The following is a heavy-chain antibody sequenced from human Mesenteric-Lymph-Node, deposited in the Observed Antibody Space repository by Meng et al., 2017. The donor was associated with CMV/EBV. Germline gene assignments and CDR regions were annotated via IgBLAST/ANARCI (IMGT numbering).Heavy chain of an antibody. Sequence: GGSLRLSCTASGFTFGDYAMSWVRQAPGKGLEWVGFIRSKAYGGTTEYAASVKGRFTISRDDSKSIAYLQMNSLKTEDTAVYYCTRCGLYYDFWSGPYYYHGMDVWGQGTTVTVSS. CDR1: GFTFGDYA. J-gene: IGHJ6*02. CDR2: IRSKAYGGTT. CDR3: TRCGLYYDFWSGPYYYHGMDV. V-gene: IGHV3-49*04. D-gene: IGHD3-3*01.